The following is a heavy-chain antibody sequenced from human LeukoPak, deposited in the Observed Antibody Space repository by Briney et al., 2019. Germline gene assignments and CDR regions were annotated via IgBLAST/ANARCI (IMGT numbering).Heavy chain of an antibody. CDR1: GGSISSGSYY. CDR3: AREGGGYCGGDCYSYYFDY. CDR2: IYTSGST. V-gene: IGHV4-61*02. Sequence: SETLSLTCTVSGGSISSGSYYWSWIRQPAGTGLEWIGRIYTSGSTNYNPSLESRVTISVDTSKNQFSLKLSSVTAADTAVYYCAREGGGYCGGDCYSYYFDYWGQGTLVTVSS. D-gene: IGHD2-21*02. J-gene: IGHJ4*02.